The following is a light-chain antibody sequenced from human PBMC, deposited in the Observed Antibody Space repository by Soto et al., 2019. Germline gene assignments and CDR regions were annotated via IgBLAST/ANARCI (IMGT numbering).Light chain of an antibody. J-gene: IGKJ4*01. CDR2: GAS. CDR3: QQRSNWPSLT. V-gene: IGKV3D-20*02. Sequence: ELVLTQSPGTLSLSPGERATLSCRASQSVTSSYLAWYQQKPGQAPRLLIYGASTRATDVPDRFSGSGSGADFTLTISSLEPEDFAVYYCQQRSNWPSLTFGGGTKVDIK. CDR1: QSVTSSY.